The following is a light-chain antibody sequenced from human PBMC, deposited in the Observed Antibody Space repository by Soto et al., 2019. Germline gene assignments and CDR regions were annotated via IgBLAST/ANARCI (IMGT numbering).Light chain of an antibody. CDR1: QSVSSSY. V-gene: IGKV3-20*01. Sequence: DIVLTQSPGTLSLSHGERATLSCRASQSVSSSYLAWYQQKPGQAPRLLLYGASSRASVLSDRLSGSGSGREFTLTISILEPEGIGVYSCQKYDSSYTFGQGNKLAIK. CDR2: GAS. CDR3: QKYDSSYT. J-gene: IGKJ2*01.